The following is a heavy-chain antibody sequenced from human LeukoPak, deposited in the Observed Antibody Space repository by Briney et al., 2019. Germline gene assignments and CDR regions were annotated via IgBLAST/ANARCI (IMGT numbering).Heavy chain of an antibody. D-gene: IGHD4-17*01. CDR3: RTDRYGDYGDYIDY. J-gene: IGHJ4*02. Sequence: ASVKVSCKASGYTFTRYYMHWVRQAPGQGLEWMGWINPNSGGTNYVQKFQGRVTMTRDTSISTAYMELSRLRSDDTAVYYCRTDRYGDYGDYIDYWGEGTLVTVSS. V-gene: IGHV1-2*02. CDR1: GYTFTRYY. CDR2: INPNSGGT.